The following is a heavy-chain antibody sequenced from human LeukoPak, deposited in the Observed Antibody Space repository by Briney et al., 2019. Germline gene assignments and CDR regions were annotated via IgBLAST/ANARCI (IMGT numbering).Heavy chain of an antibody. J-gene: IGHJ4*02. D-gene: IGHD3-10*01. CDR3: ARGPLWFGEFYFDY. CDR2: ISAYNGDT. Sequence: ASVKVSCKASGYTFTTYGISWVRQAPGQGLEWMGWISAYNGDTNYAQKLQGRVTMTTDTSTSTAYMDLRSLRSDDTAVYYCARGPLWFGEFYFDYWGQGTLVTVSS. CDR1: GYTFTTYG. V-gene: IGHV1-18*01.